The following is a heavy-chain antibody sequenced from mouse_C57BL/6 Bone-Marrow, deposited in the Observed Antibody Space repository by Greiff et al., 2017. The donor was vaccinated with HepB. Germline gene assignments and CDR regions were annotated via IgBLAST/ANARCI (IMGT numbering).Heavy chain of an antibody. CDR2: IYPSDSET. CDR1: GYTFTSYW. V-gene: IGHV1-61*01. Sequence: QVQLQQPGAELVRPGSSVKLSCKASGYTFTSYWMDWVKQRPGQGLEWIGNIYPSDSETHYNQKFKDKATLTVDKSSSTAYMQLSSLTSEDSAVYYCARRGHTSSGYWFAYWGQGTLVTVSA. J-gene: IGHJ3*01. D-gene: IGHD3-2*02. CDR3: ARRGHTSSGYWFAY.